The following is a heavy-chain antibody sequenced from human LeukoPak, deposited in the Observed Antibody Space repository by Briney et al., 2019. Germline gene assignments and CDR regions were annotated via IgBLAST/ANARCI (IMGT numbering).Heavy chain of an antibody. CDR3: AREGYYSGYADY. Sequence: VASVKVSCKASGGTFSSYAVSWVRQAPGQGLEWMGGIIPIFGTANYAQKFQGRVTITADESTSTAYMELSSLRSEDTAVYYCAREGYYSGYADYWGQGTLVTVSS. CDR1: GGTFSSYA. V-gene: IGHV1-69*13. J-gene: IGHJ4*02. CDR2: IIPIFGTA. D-gene: IGHD5-12*01.